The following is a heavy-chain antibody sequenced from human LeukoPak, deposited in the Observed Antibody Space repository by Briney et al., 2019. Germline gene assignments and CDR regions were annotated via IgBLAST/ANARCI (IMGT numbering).Heavy chain of an antibody. CDR3: ASLNYGGNSGFDY. CDR1: GGSISSYY. V-gene: IGHV4-59*08. Sequence: SETLSLTCTVSGGSISSYYWSWIRQPPGKGLEWIGYIYYSGSTNYNPSLKSRVTISVDTSKNQLSLKLSSVTAADTAVYYCASLNYGGNSGFDYWGQGTLVTVSS. D-gene: IGHD4-23*01. CDR2: IYYSGST. J-gene: IGHJ4*02.